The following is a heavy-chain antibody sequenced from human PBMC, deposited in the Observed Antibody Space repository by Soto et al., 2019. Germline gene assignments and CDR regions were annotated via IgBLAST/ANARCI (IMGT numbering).Heavy chain of an antibody. Sequence: GGSLRLSCAASGFTFSSYAMSWVRQAPGKGLEWVSAISGSGGSTYYADSVKGRFTISRDNSKNTLYLQMNSLRAEDTAVYYCAKAGTYSYGQNWFDPWGQGTLVTVSS. D-gene: IGHD5-18*01. J-gene: IGHJ5*02. V-gene: IGHV3-23*01. CDR3: AKAGTYSYGQNWFDP. CDR1: GFTFSSYA. CDR2: ISGSGGST.